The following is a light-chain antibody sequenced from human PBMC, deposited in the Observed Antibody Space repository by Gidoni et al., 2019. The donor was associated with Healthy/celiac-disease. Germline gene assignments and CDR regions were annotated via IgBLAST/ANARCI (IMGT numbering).Light chain of an antibody. CDR3: QQSYSTPIT. CDR1: QSISSY. V-gene: IGKV1-39*01. CDR2: AAS. J-gene: IGKJ5*01. Sequence: DIQMTQSPSSVGDRVTITYRANQSISSYLNWYQQKPGKAPKLLIYAASSLQSGVPSRFSGSGTISSLQPEDFATYYCQQSYSTPITFGQGTRLEIK.